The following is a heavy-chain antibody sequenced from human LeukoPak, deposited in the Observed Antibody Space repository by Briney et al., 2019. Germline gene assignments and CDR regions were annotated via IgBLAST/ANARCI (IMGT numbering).Heavy chain of an antibody. CDR1: GFTFSSYR. D-gene: IGHD1-14*01. CDR2: ISSRSSYI. V-gene: IGHV3-21*01. J-gene: IGHJ4*02. Sequence: GGSLRLSRAASGFTFSSYRMNWVRQAPGEGLEWVSSISSRSSYIYYADSVKGPFTIARDNSKNTLYLQMDSLRAEDTGVYYWAKEEPADFDYWGQGTLVTISS. CDR3: AKEEPADFDY.